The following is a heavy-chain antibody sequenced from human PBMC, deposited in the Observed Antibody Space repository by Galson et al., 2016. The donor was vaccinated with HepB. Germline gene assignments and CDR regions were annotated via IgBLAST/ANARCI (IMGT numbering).Heavy chain of an antibody. D-gene: IGHD2-2*01. V-gene: IGHV1-3*01. J-gene: IGHJ2*01. CDR3: ARGGGDLGYCSSTRCYGAWWYFDL. CDR2: IDAGNGNT. Sequence: SVKVSCKASGDSFTSYAIHWLRQAPGQSLEWMGWIDAGNGNTKYLQRFQGRVTITTDTSATTAYMELSSLISEDTAVYYCARGGGDLGYCSSTRCYGAWWYFDLWGRGTLVTVSS. CDR1: GDSFTSYA.